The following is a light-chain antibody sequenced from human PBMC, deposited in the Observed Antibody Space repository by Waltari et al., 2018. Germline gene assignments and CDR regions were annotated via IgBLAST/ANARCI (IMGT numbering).Light chain of an antibody. Sequence: EIVMTQSPGTLSVSPGERATLFCRASQSVSSKLAWYQQKPGQAPRLLIYGASTRATGFPARFSGSGSGTEFTLTISSLQSEDFAVYYCQQYNNWPRTFGQGTKVEIK. V-gene: IGKV3-15*01. CDR2: GAS. CDR3: QQYNNWPRT. J-gene: IGKJ1*01. CDR1: QSVSSK.